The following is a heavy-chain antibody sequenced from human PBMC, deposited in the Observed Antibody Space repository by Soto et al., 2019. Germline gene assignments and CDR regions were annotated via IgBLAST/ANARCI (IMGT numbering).Heavy chain of an antibody. V-gene: IGHV3-30*18. Sequence: QVQLVESGGGVVQPGRSLRLSCAASGFTFSSYGMHWVRQAPGKGLEWVAVISYDGSNKYYADSVKGRFTISRENSKNTLYLQMNSLRAGDAAVYYCAKDVVVGATPGLGDYYYYYGMDVWGQGTTVTVSS. D-gene: IGHD1-26*01. J-gene: IGHJ6*02. CDR1: GFTFSSYG. CDR2: ISYDGSNK. CDR3: AKDVVVGATPGLGDYYYYYGMDV.